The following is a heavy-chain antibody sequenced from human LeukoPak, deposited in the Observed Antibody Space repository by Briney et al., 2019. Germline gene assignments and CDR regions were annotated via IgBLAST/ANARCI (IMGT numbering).Heavy chain of an antibody. V-gene: IGHV4-59*01. CDR2: IYYSGST. CDR1: GGSISSYY. J-gene: IGHJ6*04. Sequence: SGTLSLTCTVSGGSISSYYWSWIRPPPGKGLEWIGYIYYSGSTNYNPSLMSRVTISVDTSKNQFSLELSSVTAADTAVYYCAREPDYYYGMDVWGKGTTVTVSS. CDR3: AREPDYYYGMDV.